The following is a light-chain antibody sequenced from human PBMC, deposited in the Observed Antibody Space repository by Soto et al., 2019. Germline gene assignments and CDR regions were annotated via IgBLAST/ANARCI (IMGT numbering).Light chain of an antibody. J-gene: IGLJ3*02. V-gene: IGLV3-21*04. Sequence: SYELTQPPSVSVAPGKTARISCGAYKIASKSVHWYQQKPGQAPVVVIYYDSDRPSGIPERFSGSNSGNTATLTISWVEAGDEADYFCQVWDSNTDHPVFGGGTKLTVL. CDR2: YDS. CDR3: QVWDSNTDHPV. CDR1: KIASKS.